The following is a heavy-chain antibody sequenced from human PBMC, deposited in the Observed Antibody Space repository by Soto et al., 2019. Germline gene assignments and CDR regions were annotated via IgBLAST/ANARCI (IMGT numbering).Heavy chain of an antibody. Sequence: PGGSLRLSCAASGFTFGIYAIYLVRQAPGKGLEWVSAVSTSGSSTYYADSVKGRFTISRDNSKSTLYLQVNSLRAEDTAVYYCAREPPGVAGAGRSTYFDFWGQGALVTVSS. V-gene: IGHV3-23*01. CDR2: VSTSGSST. D-gene: IGHD6-19*01. J-gene: IGHJ4*02. CDR3: AREPPGVAGAGRSTYFDF. CDR1: GFTFGIYA.